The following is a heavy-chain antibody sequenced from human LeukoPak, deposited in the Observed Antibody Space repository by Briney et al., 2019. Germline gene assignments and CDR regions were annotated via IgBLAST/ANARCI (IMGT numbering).Heavy chain of an antibody. CDR1: GFTFSNYA. D-gene: IGHD1-26*01. CDR2: IRGRGGST. Sequence: PGGSLRLSCAASGFTFSNYAMSWVRQVPGKGLEWVSVIRGRGGSTFYADSVKGRFTISRDNSKNTVFLQMNSLRAGDTAIYYCARCRPLESGGSYWHDGFAIWGQGTMVTVSS. J-gene: IGHJ3*02. V-gene: IGHV3-23*01. CDR3: ARCRPLESGGSYWHDGFAI.